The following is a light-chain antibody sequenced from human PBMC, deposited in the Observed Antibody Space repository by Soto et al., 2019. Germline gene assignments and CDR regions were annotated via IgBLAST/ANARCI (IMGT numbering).Light chain of an antibody. Sequence: QPVLTQPPSVSGAPGQRVTISCTGSSSNIGAGYDVHWYQQLPGTAPKLLSYGNNKRPSGVPDRFSGSKSGTSASLAITGLQAEDEADDYCQSYDSSLSGSVFGGGTKLTVL. CDR1: SSNIGAGYD. J-gene: IGLJ3*02. V-gene: IGLV1-40*01. CDR2: GNN. CDR3: QSYDSSLSGSV.